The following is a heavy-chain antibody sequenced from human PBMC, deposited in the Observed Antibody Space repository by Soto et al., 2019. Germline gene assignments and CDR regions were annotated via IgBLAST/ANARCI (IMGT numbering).Heavy chain of an antibody. D-gene: IGHD6-19*01. CDR2: ISSSGSTI. CDR1: GFTFSSYE. J-gene: IGHJ3*02. V-gene: IGHV3-48*03. CDR3: GRDMAVVGPRHDAFDI. Sequence: GGSLRLSCAASGFTFSSYEMNWVRQAPGKGLEWVSYISSSGSTIYYADSVKGRFTISRDNAKNSLYLQMNSLRAEDASVYYWGRDMAVVGPRHDAFDIWGQGTMVTVSS.